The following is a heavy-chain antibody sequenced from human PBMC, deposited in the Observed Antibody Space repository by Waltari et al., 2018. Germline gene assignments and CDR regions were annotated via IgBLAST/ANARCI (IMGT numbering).Heavy chain of an antibody. V-gene: IGHV3-74*02. CDR1: GFTFSSYW. D-gene: IGHD2-21*01. Sequence: EVQLVESGGGLVEPGGSLRLSCAASGFTFSSYWMHWVRQARGKGLVWVSRINSDGRGTSYADSVTGRFTISRDNAKSTLYLQMNSLRAEDTAVYYCARGGRCGPLYYFDYWGQGTLVTVSS. CDR3: ARGGRCGPLYYFDY. J-gene: IGHJ4*02. CDR2: INSDGRGT.